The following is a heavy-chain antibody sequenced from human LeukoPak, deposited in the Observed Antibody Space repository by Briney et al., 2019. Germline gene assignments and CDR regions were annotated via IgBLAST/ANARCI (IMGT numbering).Heavy chain of an antibody. CDR1: GFTFSSYA. CDR2: ISGSDST. V-gene: IGHV3-23*01. CDR3: AKGVRFLDWWILDY. J-gene: IGHJ4*02. D-gene: IGHD3-9*01. Sequence: PGGSLRLSCAASGFTFSSYATSWVRQPPGKGLEWVSAISGSDSTYYADSVKGRFTISRDNSKNTLYLQLNSLRAEDTALYYCAKGVRFLDWWILDYWGQGSLVTVSS.